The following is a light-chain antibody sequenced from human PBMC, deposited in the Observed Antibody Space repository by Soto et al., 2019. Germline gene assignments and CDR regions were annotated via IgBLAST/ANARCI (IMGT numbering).Light chain of an antibody. CDR2: EIS. V-gene: IGLV2-8*01. J-gene: IGLJ1*01. Sequence: QSVLTQRPSASGSPGQSVTISCTGTSSDVGGYNYVSWYQQHPGKAPKLMIYEISKRPSGVPDRFSGSKSGNTASLTVSGLQAEDEADYYCSSYANTNNLPYAFGTGTKVTVL. CDR1: SSDVGGYNY. CDR3: SSYANTNNLPYA.